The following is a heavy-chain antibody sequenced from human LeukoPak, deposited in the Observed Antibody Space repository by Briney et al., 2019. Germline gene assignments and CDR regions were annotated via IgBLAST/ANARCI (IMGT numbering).Heavy chain of an antibody. Sequence: SVKASCKASGGTFTSYAISWVRQAPGQGLEWMGGIIPIFGTANYAQKFQGRVTITADESTSTAYMELSSLRSEDTAVYYCAREKGMHGDYSFDYWGQGTLVTVSS. CDR3: AREKGMHGDYSFDY. CDR1: GGTFTSYA. J-gene: IGHJ4*02. CDR2: IIPIFGTA. D-gene: IGHD4-17*01. V-gene: IGHV1-69*01.